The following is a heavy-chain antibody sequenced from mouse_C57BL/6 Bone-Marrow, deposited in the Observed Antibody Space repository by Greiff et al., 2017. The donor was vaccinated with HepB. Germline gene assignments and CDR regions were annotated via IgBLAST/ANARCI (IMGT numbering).Heavy chain of an antibody. J-gene: IGHJ3*01. V-gene: IGHV10-1*01. D-gene: IGHD1-1*01. CDR3: VRLPTPGSSHEGFAY. CDR1: GFSFNTYA. Sequence: DVKLVESGGGLVQPKGSLKLSCAASGFSFNTYAMNWVRQAPGKGLEWVARIRSKSNNYATYYADSVKDRFTISRDDSESMLYLQMNNLKTEDTAMYYCVRLPTPGSSHEGFAYWGQGTLVTVSA. CDR2: IRSKSNNYAT.